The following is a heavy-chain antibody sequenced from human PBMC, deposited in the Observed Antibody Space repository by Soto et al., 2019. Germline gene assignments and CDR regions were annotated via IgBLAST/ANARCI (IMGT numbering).Heavy chain of an antibody. CDR3: ARVMVGATTDAFDI. CDR1: GGSFSGYY. CDR2: INHSGST. J-gene: IGHJ3*02. V-gene: IGHV4-34*01. D-gene: IGHD1-26*01. Sequence: SETLSLTCAVYGGSFSGYYWSWIRQPPGKGLEWIGEINHSGSTNYNPSIKSRVTISVDTAKNQFSLKLSSVTAADTDVYYCARVMVGATTDAFDIWGQGTMVTVSS.